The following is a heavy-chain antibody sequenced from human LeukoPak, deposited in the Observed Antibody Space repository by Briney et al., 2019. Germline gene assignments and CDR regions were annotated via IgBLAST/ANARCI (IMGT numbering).Heavy chain of an antibody. CDR1: GFTFISYA. V-gene: IGHV3-23*01. Sequence: GSLRLSCAASGFTFISYAMSWVRQAPGKGLEWVSAISGSGGSTYYADSVKGRFTISRDNSKNTLYLQMNSLRAEDTAVYYCAKDGSSWYFLAEYFQHWGQGTLVTVSS. CDR3: AKDGSSWYFLAEYFQH. D-gene: IGHD6-13*01. J-gene: IGHJ1*01. CDR2: ISGSGGST.